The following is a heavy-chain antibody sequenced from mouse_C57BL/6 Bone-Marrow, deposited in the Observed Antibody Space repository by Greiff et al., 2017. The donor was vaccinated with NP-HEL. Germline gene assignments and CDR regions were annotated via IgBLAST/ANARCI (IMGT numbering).Heavy chain of an antibody. Sequence: EVMLVESGGDLVKPGGSLKLSCAASGFTFSSYGMSWVRQTPDKRLEWVATISSGGSYTYYPDSVKGRFTISRDKAKNTLYLQMSSLKSEDTAMYYCARHGYDAMDYWGQGTSVTVSS. CDR2: ISSGGSYT. J-gene: IGHJ4*01. CDR1: GFTFSSYG. CDR3: ARHGYDAMDY. V-gene: IGHV5-6*01.